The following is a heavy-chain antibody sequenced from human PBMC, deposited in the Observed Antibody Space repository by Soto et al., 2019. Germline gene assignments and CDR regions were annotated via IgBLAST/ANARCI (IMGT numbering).Heavy chain of an antibody. CDR1: GYTFTSYG. CDR3: AILQNYDFWSVYYWDNNYYYYMDV. D-gene: IGHD3-3*01. Sequence: ASVKVSCKASGYTFTSYGISWVRQAPGQGLEWMGWISAYNGNTNYAQKLQGRVTMTTDTSTSTANMELRSLRSDDTAVYYCAILQNYDFWSVYYWDNNYYYYMDVWGKGTTVTVSS. J-gene: IGHJ6*03. V-gene: IGHV1-18*01. CDR2: ISAYNGNT.